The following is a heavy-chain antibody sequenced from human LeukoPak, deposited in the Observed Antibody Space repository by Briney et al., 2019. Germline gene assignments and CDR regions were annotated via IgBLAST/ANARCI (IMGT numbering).Heavy chain of an antibody. CDR2: VSDSGETT. J-gene: IGHJ4*02. V-gene: IGHV3-23*01. CDR1: GFTFTDHA. CDR3: AKDRLSVYYYDSSGYYYFDY. D-gene: IGHD3-22*01. Sequence: GGSLRLSCAASGFTFTDHAMTWVRQAPGKGLEWVSGVSDSGETTWTADSVRGRFTISRDNSKNTLYLQMNSLRAEDTAVYYCAKDRLSVYYYDSSGYYYFDYWGQGTLVTVS.